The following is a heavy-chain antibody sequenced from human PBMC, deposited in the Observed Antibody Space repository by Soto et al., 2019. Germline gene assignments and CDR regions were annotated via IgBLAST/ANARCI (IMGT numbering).Heavy chain of an antibody. V-gene: IGHV4-30-4*01. CDR2: IYYSGST. D-gene: IGHD2-15*01. Sequence: SETLSLTXAVSGGSISSGDYWSWIRQPPGKGLEWIGNIYYSGSTYYNPSLKSRVTISVDTSKNQFSLKLSSVTAADTAIYDCARDAVVNYYYYGLDVWGQGTTVTVSS. CDR3: ARDAVVNYYYYGLDV. J-gene: IGHJ6*02. CDR1: GGSISSGDY.